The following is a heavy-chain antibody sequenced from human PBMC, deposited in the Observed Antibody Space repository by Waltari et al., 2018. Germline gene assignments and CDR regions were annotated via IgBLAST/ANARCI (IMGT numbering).Heavy chain of an antibody. V-gene: IGHV3-30*02. D-gene: IGHD4-17*01. CDR1: GFTFSSYG. J-gene: IGHJ2*01. CDR3: AKGVTVFATYWYFDL. Sequence: QVQLVESGGGVVQPGGSLRLSCAASGFTFSSYGMHWVRQAPGKGLEWVAFIRYDGSNKYYADSVKGRFTISRDNSKNTLYLQMNSLRAEDTAVYYCAKGVTVFATYWYFDLWGRGTLVTVSS. CDR2: IRYDGSNK.